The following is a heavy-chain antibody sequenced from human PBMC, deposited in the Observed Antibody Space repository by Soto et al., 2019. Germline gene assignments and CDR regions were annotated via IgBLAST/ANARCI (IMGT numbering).Heavy chain of an antibody. CDR2: IWYDGSNK. Sequence: SLKLSCASDRFSFDSYSMHWVRQAPGKGLEWVAVIWYDGSNKYYADSVKGRFTISRDNSKNTLYLQMNSLRAEDTAVYYCARVGISYYYGMDVWGQGT. CDR1: RFSFDSYS. CDR3: ARVGISYYYGMDV. J-gene: IGHJ6*02. V-gene: IGHV3-33*01. D-gene: IGHD2-15*01.